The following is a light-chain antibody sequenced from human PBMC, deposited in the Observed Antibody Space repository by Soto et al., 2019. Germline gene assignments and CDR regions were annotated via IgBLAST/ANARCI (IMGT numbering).Light chain of an antibody. Sequence: QSALTQPRSVSGSPGQSVTISCTGTSSDVGGYNYVSWYQQHPGKAPKLMIYDVSKRPSGVPDRFSGSKSGNTASLTISGLRAEDDADYYCCSYAGSYKGYVFGTGTKLTVL. CDR3: CSYAGSYKGYV. J-gene: IGLJ1*01. CDR1: SSDVGGYNY. V-gene: IGLV2-11*01. CDR2: DVS.